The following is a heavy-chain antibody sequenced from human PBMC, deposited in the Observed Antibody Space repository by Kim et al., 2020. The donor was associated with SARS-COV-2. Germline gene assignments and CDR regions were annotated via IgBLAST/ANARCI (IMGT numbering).Heavy chain of an antibody. V-gene: IGHV3-43*02. D-gene: IGHD3-10*01. CDR3: AKDWATMVRGVMSYYYYGMDV. J-gene: IGHJ6*02. CDR1: GFTFDDYA. CDR2: ISGDGGST. Sequence: GGSLRLSCAASGFTFDDYAMHWVRQAPGKGLEWVSLISGDGGSTYYADSVKGRFTISRDNSKNSLYLQMNSLRTEDTALYYCAKDWATMVRGVMSYYYYGMDVWGQGTTVTVSS.